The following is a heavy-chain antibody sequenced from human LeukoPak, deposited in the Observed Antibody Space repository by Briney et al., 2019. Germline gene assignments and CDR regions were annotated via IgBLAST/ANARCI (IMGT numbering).Heavy chain of an antibody. V-gene: IGHV4-39*01. D-gene: IGHD4-17*01. Sequence: GSLRLSCAASGFTFSSYWMSWVRQPPGKGLEWIGSIYYSGSTYYNPSLKSRVTISVDTSKNQFSLKLISVTAADTAVYYCARHQPTTVTTDYWGQGTLVTVSS. CDR3: ARHQPTTVTTDY. CDR1: GFTFSSYW. J-gene: IGHJ4*02. CDR2: IYYSGST.